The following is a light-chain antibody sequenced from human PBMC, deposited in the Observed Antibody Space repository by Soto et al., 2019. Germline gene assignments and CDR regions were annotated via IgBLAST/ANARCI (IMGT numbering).Light chain of an antibody. CDR3: NSYSSTNFYV. J-gene: IGLJ1*01. Sequence: QSVLAQPASVSGSPGQSITISCTGSFSDIAVFNYVSWYQQYPGRAPKLLIYQVTSRASGVSHRFSGSKSGNTASLTISGLQPEDEDEYYCNSYSSTNFYVLGTGTKVTVL. V-gene: IGLV2-14*01. CDR2: QVT. CDR1: FSDIAVFNY.